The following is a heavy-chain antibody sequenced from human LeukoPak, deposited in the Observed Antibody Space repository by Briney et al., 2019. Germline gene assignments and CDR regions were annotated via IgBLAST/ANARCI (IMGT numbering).Heavy chain of an antibody. CDR2: IYYSGST. V-gene: IGHV4-31*03. CDR1: GGSISGGGYY. D-gene: IGHD3-22*01. Sequence: PSETLSLTCTVSGGSISGGGYYWSWIRQHPGKGLGWIGYIYYSGSTCYNPSLKSRVSISVDTSKNQFSLKLSSVTAADTAVYYCARDVDYYDSSGYGGNWFDPWGQGTLVTVSS. J-gene: IGHJ5*02. CDR3: ARDVDYYDSSGYGGNWFDP.